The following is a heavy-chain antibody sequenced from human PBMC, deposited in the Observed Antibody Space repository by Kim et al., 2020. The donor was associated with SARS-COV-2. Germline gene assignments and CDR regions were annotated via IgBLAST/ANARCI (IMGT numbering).Heavy chain of an antibody. D-gene: IGHD3-10*01. CDR1: GYTFTSYG. CDR2: ISAYNGNT. V-gene: IGHV1-18*01. Sequence: ASVKVSCKASGYTFTSYGISWVRQAPGQGLEWMGWISAYNGNTNYAQKLQGRVTMTTDTSTSTAYMELRSLRSDDTAVYYCARARITMVRGVTYYFDYWGQGTLVTVSS. CDR3: ARARITMVRGVTYYFDY. J-gene: IGHJ4*02.